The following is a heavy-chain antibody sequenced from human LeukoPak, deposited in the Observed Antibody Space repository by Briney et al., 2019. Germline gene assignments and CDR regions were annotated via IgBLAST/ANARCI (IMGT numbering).Heavy chain of an antibody. J-gene: IGHJ4*02. CDR3: VKIAAD. Sequence: GGSLRLSCSASGFSFSSYSMDWVRQAPGKGLEYVSGISANGGSTYYADSVKGRFTISRDNSKNTLYLQMGSLRAEDTALYYCVKIAADWGQGALVTVSS. CDR1: GFSFSSYS. D-gene: IGHD6-13*01. V-gene: IGHV3-64D*06. CDR2: ISANGGST.